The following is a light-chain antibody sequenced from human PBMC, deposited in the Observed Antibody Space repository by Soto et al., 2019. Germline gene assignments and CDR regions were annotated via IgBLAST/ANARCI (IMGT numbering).Light chain of an antibody. V-gene: IGLV2-8*01. Sequence: QSVLTQPPSASGSPGQSVTIPCTGTSSDVGGYDHVSWYQQHPGKASKLMIYEVTKRPAGVPDRFSGSKSGNTASLTVSGLQAEDEADYYCSSDAGNYNYVFGTGTKVTVL. CDR1: SSDVGGYDH. CDR3: SSDAGNYNYV. J-gene: IGLJ1*01. CDR2: EVT.